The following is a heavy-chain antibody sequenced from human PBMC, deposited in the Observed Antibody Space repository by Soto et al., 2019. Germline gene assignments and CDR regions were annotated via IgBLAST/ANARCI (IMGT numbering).Heavy chain of an antibody. CDR2: INHSGST. Sequence: SETLSLTCAVYGGSFSCYYWSWIRQPAGKGLEWIGEINHSGSTNYNPSLKSRVTISVDTCKNQFSLKLSSVTAADLAVYYCARGRGAPPEYCXSTSCYKSGYYYYGMDVWGQGPTVIVSS. CDR1: GGSFSCYY. CDR3: ARGRGAPPEYCXSTSCYKSGYYYYGMDV. D-gene: IGHD2-2*02. V-gene: IGHV4-34*01. J-gene: IGHJ6*02.